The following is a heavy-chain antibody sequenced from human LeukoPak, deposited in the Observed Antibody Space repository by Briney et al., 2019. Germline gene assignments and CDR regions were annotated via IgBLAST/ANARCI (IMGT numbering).Heavy chain of an antibody. V-gene: IGHV1-2*02. D-gene: IGHD6-19*01. J-gene: IGHJ5*02. Sequence: GASVKVSCKASGYTFTGYYMHWVRQAPGQGLEWMGWINPNSGGTNYAQKLQGRVTMTTDTSTSTAYMELRSLRSDDTAVYYCARDWIAVAGTGWFDPWGQGTLVTVSS. CDR2: INPNSGGT. CDR1: GYTFTGYY. CDR3: ARDWIAVAGTGWFDP.